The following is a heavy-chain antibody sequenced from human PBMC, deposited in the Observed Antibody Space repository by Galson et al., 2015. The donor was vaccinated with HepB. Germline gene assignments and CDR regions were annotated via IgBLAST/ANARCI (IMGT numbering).Heavy chain of an antibody. J-gene: IGHJ4*02. D-gene: IGHD3-9*01. CDR1: GFTFSSYA. CDR2: ISGSGGST. V-gene: IGHV3-23*01. CDR3: AKGGRYFDWLLLLDY. Sequence: SLRLSCAASGFTFSSYAMSWVRQVPGKGLEWVSAISGSGGSTYYADSVKGRFTISRDNSKNTLYLQMNSLRAEDTAVYYCAKGGRYFDWLLLLDYWGQGTLVTVSS.